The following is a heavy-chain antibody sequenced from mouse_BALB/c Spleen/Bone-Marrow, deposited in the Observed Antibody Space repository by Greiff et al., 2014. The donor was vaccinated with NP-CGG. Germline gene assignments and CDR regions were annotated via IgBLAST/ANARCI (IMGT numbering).Heavy chain of an antibody. D-gene: IGHD2-14*01. Sequence: VQLKQSGAELVKPGASVKLSCTASGFNIKDTYMHWVKQRPEQGLEWIGRIDPANGNTKYDPKFQGKATITADTSSNTAYLQFNSLTSEDTAVYYCAQGYDWAMDYWGQGTSVTVSS. V-gene: IGHV14-3*02. CDR2: IDPANGNT. CDR3: AQGYDWAMDY. CDR1: GFNIKDTY. J-gene: IGHJ4*01.